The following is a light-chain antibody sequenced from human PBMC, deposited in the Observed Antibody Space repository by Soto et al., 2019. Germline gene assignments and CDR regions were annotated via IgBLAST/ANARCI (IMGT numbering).Light chain of an antibody. V-gene: IGKV1-5*01. CDR1: ESIRTW. Sequence: DIQMTQSPSTLSASIGDRGTITCRASESIRTWVAWYQHKPGKAPKFLIYDASSLESGVPSRFSGSGSGTEFTLTISNLQPDDFATYFCQHFNNYPITFGQGTRLEN. CDR3: QHFNNYPIT. CDR2: DAS. J-gene: IGKJ5*01.